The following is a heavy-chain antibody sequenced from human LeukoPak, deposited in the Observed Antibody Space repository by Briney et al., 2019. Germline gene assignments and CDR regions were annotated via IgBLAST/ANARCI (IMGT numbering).Heavy chain of an antibody. CDR1: GFTFSSYW. D-gene: IGHD2-2*01. V-gene: IGHV3-7*05. Sequence: GGSLRLSCAASGFTFSSYWMIWVRQAPGKGLEGVANIKQDGSEKYYVDSVKGRFTISRDNAKNSLYLQMKSLRAEDTAVYYCARDQRYCSSSSCPWEPFDYWGQGTLVTVSS. J-gene: IGHJ4*02. CDR2: IKQDGSEK. CDR3: ARDQRYCSSSSCPWEPFDY.